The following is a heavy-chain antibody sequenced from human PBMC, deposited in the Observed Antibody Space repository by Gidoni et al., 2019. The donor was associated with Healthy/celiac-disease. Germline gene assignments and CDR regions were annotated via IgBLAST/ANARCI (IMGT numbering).Heavy chain of an antibody. V-gene: IGHV3-23*01. CDR1: GFPFRSYS. J-gene: IGHJ4*02. Sequence: EVQLLESGGGLVQPGGSLRLSCSSSGFPFRSYSLRWVRQAPGKGLEWVSAISGSGGSTYYADSVKGRFTISRDNSKNTLYLQMNSLRAEDTAVYYCAKGGGLLRYFDWSGPYYFDYWGQGTLVTVSS. CDR2: ISGSGGST. D-gene: IGHD3-9*01. CDR3: AKGGGLLRYFDWSGPYYFDY.